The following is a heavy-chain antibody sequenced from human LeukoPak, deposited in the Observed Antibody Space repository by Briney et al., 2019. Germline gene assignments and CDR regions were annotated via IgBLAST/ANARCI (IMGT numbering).Heavy chain of an antibody. CDR2: IYYSGST. V-gene: IGHV4-39*01. Sequence: PSETLSLTCTVSGDSVSSSSHYWGWIRQPPGKGLEWIGRIYYSGSTYYSPSLKSRVTMSVDTSKNQFSLRLSSVTAADTAVYYCARSLGYCTDGVCYNRYYFDFWGQGTLVTVSS. CDR3: ARSLGYCTDGVCYNRYYFDF. J-gene: IGHJ4*02. D-gene: IGHD2-8*01. CDR1: GDSVSSSSHY.